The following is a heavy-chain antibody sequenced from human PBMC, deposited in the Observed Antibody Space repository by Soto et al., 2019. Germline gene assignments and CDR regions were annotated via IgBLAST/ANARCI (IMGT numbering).Heavy chain of an antibody. CDR3: ARPRYYDFWSGYGVYGMDV. CDR1: GGSISSSSYY. Sequence: QLQLQESGPGLVKPSETLSLTCTVSGGSISSSSYYWGWIRQPPGKGLEWIGSIYYSGSTYYNPSLKSRVTISVDTSKNQFSLKLSSVTAADTAVYYCARPRYYDFWSGYGVYGMDVWGQGTTVTVSS. J-gene: IGHJ6*02. V-gene: IGHV4-39*01. CDR2: IYYSGST. D-gene: IGHD3-3*01.